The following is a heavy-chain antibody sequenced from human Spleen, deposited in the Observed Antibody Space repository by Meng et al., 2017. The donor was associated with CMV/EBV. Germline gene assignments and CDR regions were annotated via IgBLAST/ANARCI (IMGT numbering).Heavy chain of an antibody. V-gene: IGHV1-69*02. Sequence: SVKVSCKASGGTFSSYTISWVRQAPGQGLEWMGRIIPILGIANYAQKFQGRVTITADKSTSTAYMELSSLRSEDTAVYYCAMINYDFWSGYPLSGMDVWGQGTTVTVSS. J-gene: IGHJ6*02. CDR2: IIPILGIA. D-gene: IGHD3-3*01. CDR3: AMINYDFWSGYPLSGMDV. CDR1: GGTFSSYT.